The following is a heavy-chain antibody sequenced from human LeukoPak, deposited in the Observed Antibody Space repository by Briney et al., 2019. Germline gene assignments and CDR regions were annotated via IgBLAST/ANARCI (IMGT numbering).Heavy chain of an antibody. Sequence: GASVKVSCKASGYTFTNYGISWVRQAPGQGLEWMGWISAYNGNADYAQKFQGRVIMTTDTSTSIGYMELRALRSDDTAVYYCARGVNIQAAGDYWGQGTLVTVSS. J-gene: IGHJ4*02. V-gene: IGHV1-18*01. CDR1: GYTFTNYG. CDR2: ISAYNGNA. D-gene: IGHD6-13*01. CDR3: ARGVNIQAAGDY.